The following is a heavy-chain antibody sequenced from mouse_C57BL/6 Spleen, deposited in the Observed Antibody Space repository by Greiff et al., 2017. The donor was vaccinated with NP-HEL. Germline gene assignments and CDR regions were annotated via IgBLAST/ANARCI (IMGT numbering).Heavy chain of an antibody. CDR1: GYTFTSYW. CDR2: IDPSDSYT. Sequence: QVQLQQPGAELVMPGASVKLSCKASGYTFTSYWMHWVKQRPGQGLEWIGEIDPSDSYTNYNQKFKGKSTLTVDKSSSTAYMQLNSLTSEDSAVYYCARTGLRYFDYWGQGTTLTVSS. V-gene: IGHV1-69*01. CDR3: ARTGLRYFDY. D-gene: IGHD1-1*01. J-gene: IGHJ2*01.